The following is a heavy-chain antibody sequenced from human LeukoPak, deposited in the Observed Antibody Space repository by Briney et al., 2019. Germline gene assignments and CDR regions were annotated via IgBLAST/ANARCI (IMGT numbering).Heavy chain of an antibody. CDR3: TASITMVRGVIINPYYFDY. CDR2: IKSKTDGGTT. D-gene: IGHD3-10*01. Sequence: GGSLRLSCAASGFTFSNAWMSWVRQAPGQGLEWVGRIKSKTDGGTTDYAAPVKGRFTISRDDSKNTLYLQMNSLKTEDTAVYYCTASITMVRGVIINPYYFDYWGQGTLVTVSS. J-gene: IGHJ4*02. V-gene: IGHV3-15*01. CDR1: GFTFSNAW.